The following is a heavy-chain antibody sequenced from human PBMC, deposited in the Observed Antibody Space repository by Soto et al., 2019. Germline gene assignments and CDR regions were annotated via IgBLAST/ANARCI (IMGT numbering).Heavy chain of an antibody. Sequence: VGSLSLSCAASGFTFSNYGRNRVRQAPGKGLEWVAIIWHDGNNKYYADSVRGRFIISRDNSKNRLYRQMNSLRAEDTAVYYCASDLVGASDSYGLDVWGQGTPVTVSS. V-gene: IGHV3-33*01. J-gene: IGHJ6*02. CDR2: IWHDGNNK. CDR1: GFTFSNYG. D-gene: IGHD1-26*01. CDR3: ASDLVGASDSYGLDV.